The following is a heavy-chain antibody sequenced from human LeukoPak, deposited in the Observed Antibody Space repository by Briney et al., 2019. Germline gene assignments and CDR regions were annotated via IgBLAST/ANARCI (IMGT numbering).Heavy chain of an antibody. CDR1: GYMFTKYH. V-gene: IGHV1-46*01. J-gene: IGHJ6*04. Sequence: ASLKDPFKASGYMFTKYHMQWVRPAAGQRLEWMGVLNSSGGGTNYEPMFQGRVTITRDTVKSTVYTELSQLRGQGPAADYLSRDGDDFGDYVEYNYYGLDVWGEGTTVTVSS. CDR3: SRDGDDFGDYVEYNYYGLDV. CDR2: LNSSGGGT. D-gene: IGHD4-17*01.